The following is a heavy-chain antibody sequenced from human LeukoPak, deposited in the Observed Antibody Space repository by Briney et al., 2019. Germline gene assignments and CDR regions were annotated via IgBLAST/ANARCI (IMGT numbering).Heavy chain of an antibody. J-gene: IGHJ3*02. Sequence: SGTLSLTCDVSGDSISTPHWWSWVRQPPGKGLEWIGEIFHSGRVNYIPSLQSRVTISLDKSKNQISLEVNSVTAADTAVYYCARLNADYGYYGPHDAFDIWGQGTLVAVSS. D-gene: IGHD4-17*01. CDR1: GDSISTPHW. V-gene: IGHV4-4*02. CDR2: IFHSGRV. CDR3: ARLNADYGYYGPHDAFDI.